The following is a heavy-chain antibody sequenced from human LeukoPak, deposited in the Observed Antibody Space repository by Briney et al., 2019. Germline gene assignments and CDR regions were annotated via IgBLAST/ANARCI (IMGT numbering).Heavy chain of an antibody. D-gene: IGHD3-10*01. CDR3: ARDEWVGDVGYDY. Sequence: GGSLRLSCAASGFTASSNYMSWVRQAPGKGLEWVSVIYSGGSTYYADSVKGRFTISRDNSKNTLYLQMNSLRAEDTAVYYCARDEWVGDVGYDYWGQGTLVTVSS. V-gene: IGHV3-53*01. CDR2: IYSGGST. CDR1: GFTASSNY. J-gene: IGHJ4*02.